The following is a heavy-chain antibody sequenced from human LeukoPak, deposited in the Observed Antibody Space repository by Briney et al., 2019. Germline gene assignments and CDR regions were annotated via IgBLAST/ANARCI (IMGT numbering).Heavy chain of an antibody. Sequence: GGSLRLSCAASGFTFSSNYMSWVRQAPGKGLEGVSVIYSGGSTYYADSVKGRFTISRDNSKNPLYLQMNSLRAEDTAVYYCARESGYSSGWYYFDYWGQGTLVTVSS. CDR3: ARESGYSSGWYYFDY. D-gene: IGHD6-19*01. J-gene: IGHJ4*02. CDR2: IYSGGST. V-gene: IGHV3-53*01. CDR1: GFTFSSNY.